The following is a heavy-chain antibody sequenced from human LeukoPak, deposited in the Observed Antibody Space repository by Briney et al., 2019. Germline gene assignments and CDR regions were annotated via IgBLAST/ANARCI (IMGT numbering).Heavy chain of an antibody. V-gene: IGHV3-30*02. CDR3: ANIAVAGTVSDNDAFDI. D-gene: IGHD6-19*01. CDR1: GFTFSSYG. Sequence: PGGSLRLSCAASGFTFSSYGMHWVRQAPGKGLEWVAFIRFDGNNKYYADSVKGRFTISRDNSKNTLYLQMNSLRAEDTAVYYCANIAVAGTVSDNDAFDIWGQGTMVTVSS. J-gene: IGHJ3*02. CDR2: IRFDGNNK.